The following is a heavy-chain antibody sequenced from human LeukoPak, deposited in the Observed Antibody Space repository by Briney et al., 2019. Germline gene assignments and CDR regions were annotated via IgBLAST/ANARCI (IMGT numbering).Heavy chain of an antibody. CDR3: ATSVVVVAATGYSYGPFDY. D-gene: IGHD2-15*01. V-gene: IGHV1-46*01. CDR1: GYTFTSYY. CDR2: INPSGGST. Sequence: ASVKVSCKASGYTFTSYYMHWVRQAPGQGLEWMGIINPSGGSTSDAQKFQGRVTMTRDTSTSTVYMELSSLRSEDTAVYYCATSVVVVAATGYSYGPFDYWGQGTLVTVSS. J-gene: IGHJ4*02.